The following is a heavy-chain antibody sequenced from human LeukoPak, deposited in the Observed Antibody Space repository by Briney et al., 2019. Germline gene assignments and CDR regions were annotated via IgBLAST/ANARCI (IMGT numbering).Heavy chain of an antibody. CDR3: ARVRRFEDVVVPAVTQSAGNWFDP. V-gene: IGHV1-2*02. J-gene: IGHJ5*02. Sequence: GASVKVSCKASGYTFTGYYMHWVRQAPGQGLEWMGWINPNSGGTNYAQKFQGRVTMTRDTSISTAYMELSRLRSDDTAVYYCARVRRFEDVVVPAVTQSAGNWFDPWGQGTLVTVSS. D-gene: IGHD2-2*01. CDR1: GYTFTGYY. CDR2: INPNSGGT.